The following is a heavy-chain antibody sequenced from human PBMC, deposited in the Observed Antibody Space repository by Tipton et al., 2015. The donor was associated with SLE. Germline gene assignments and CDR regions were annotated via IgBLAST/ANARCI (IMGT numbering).Heavy chain of an antibody. D-gene: IGHD4-23*01. Sequence: SLRLSCAASGFTFSSYGTSWVRQAPGKGLEWVSAISGSGGSTYYADSVKGRFTISRDNSKNTLYLQMNSLRAEDTAVYYCALGGYGGTVDAFDIWGQGTMVTVSS. CDR3: ALGGYGGTVDAFDI. CDR2: ISGSGGST. CDR1: GFTFSSYG. J-gene: IGHJ3*02. V-gene: IGHV3-23*01.